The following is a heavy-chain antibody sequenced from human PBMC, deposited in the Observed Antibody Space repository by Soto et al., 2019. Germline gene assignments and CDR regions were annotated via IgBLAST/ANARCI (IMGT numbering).Heavy chain of an antibody. CDR3: ARGGLFTTNWYGNWLDP. J-gene: IGHJ5*02. V-gene: IGHV1-18*01. Sequence: QLQLVQSGAEVRKPGASVKVSCKATGDTFNTYGITWVRQAPGQGLEWMGWVSPYKDDTKYSQRLQGRVTMTIDTPTSTAYMELRILRSDDTAVYYCARGGLFTTNWYGNWLDPWGQGTRVTVSS. CDR1: GDTFNTYG. CDR2: VSPYKDDT. D-gene: IGHD2-8*01.